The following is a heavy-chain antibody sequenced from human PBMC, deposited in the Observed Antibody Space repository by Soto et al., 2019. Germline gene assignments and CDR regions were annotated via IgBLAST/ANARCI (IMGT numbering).Heavy chain of an antibody. CDR3: ARERPDGSRLDP. J-gene: IGHJ5*02. CDR2: IYYSGST. Sequence: PSETLSLTCTVSGGSISIGDYYWSWIRHPPGKGLEWIGYIYYSGSTYYNPSLKSRVTISVDTSKNQFSLKLSSVTAADTAVYYCARERPDGSRLDPWGQGTLVTVSS. CDR1: GGSISIGDYY. V-gene: IGHV4-30-4*01. D-gene: IGHD6-13*01.